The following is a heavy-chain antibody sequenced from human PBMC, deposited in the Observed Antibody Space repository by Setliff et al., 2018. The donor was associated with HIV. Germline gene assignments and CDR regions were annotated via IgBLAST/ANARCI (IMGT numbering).Heavy chain of an antibody. CDR2: INHSGSP. D-gene: IGHD3-22*01. V-gene: IGHV4-34*01. Sequence: SETLSLTCVVYNGSFSGHYWSWIRQPPGKGLELIGEINHSGSPNYNSSLKSRVTISLDTSKNQFSLKLSSVTSADTAVYYCASLLSRGYYYDRSGYSYRDYWGQGTLVTVSS. J-gene: IGHJ4*02. CDR3: ASLLSRGYYYDRSGYSYRDY. CDR1: NGSFSGHY.